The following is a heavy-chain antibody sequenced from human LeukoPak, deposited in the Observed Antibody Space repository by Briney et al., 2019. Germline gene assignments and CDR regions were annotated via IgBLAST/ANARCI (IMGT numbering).Heavy chain of an antibody. D-gene: IGHD3-22*01. V-gene: IGHV4-4*07. CDR1: GGSISSYY. CDR3: ARARHDSSGYYYRYFDL. CDR2: IYTSGST. J-gene: IGHJ2*01. Sequence: SETLSLTCTVSGGSISSYYWSWIRQPAGKGLEWIGRIYTSGSTNYNPSLKSRVTMSVDTSKNQFSLKLSSVTAVDTAVYYCARARHDSSGYYYRYFDLWGRGTLVTVSS.